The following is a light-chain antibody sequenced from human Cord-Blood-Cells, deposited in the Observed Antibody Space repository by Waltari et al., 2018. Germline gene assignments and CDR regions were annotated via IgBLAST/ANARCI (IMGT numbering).Light chain of an antibody. CDR1: SSDGGGYNL. J-gene: IGLJ2*01. CDR2: EGS. V-gene: IGLV2-23*01. CDR3: CSYAGSSTVV. Sequence: QSALTQPASVSGSPGQSITISCTGTSSDGGGYNLVSWYQQNPGKVPKLMIYEGSKRPSGVSRRFYGSNGGNTASLTISGLQAEDAADYYCCSYAGSSTVVFGGGTKLTVI.